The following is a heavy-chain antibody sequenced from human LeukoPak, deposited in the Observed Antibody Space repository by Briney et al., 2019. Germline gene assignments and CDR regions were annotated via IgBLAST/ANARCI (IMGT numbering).Heavy chain of an antibody. CDR1: GFTFNSYS. J-gene: IGHJ5*02. V-gene: IGHV3-21*01. D-gene: IGHD6-13*01. CDR3: ARGLPYSSSPNWFDP. CDR2: ISSSSSYI. Sequence: GGSLRLSCAASGFTFNSYSMNWVRQAPGKGLEGVSSISSSSSYIYYADSVKGRFTISRDNAKNSLYLQMNSLRAEDTAVYYCARGLPYSSSPNWFDPWGQGTLVTVSS.